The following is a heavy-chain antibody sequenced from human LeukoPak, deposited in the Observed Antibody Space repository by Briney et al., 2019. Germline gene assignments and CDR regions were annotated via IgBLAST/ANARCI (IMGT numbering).Heavy chain of an antibody. D-gene: IGHD5-18*01. J-gene: IGHJ4*02. CDR2: INRNGNVN. CDR3: AKGSGRGYSYGLEY. V-gene: IGHV3-7*03. CDR1: GFTFSSYW. Sequence: GGSLRLSCAASGFTFSSYWMNWARQAPGKGLEWVASINRNGNVNYYVDSVKGRFTISRDNAKNSLYLQMSNLRAEDTAVYYCAKGSGRGYSYGLEYWGQGTLVTVSS.